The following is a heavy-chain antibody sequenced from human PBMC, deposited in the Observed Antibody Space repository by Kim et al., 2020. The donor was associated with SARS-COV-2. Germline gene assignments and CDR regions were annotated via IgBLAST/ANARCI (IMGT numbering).Heavy chain of an antibody. J-gene: IGHJ6*02. D-gene: IGHD2-15*01. CDR2: IWYDGSNK. Sequence: GGSLRLSCAASGFTFSSYGMHWVRQAPGKGLEWVAVIWYDGSNKYYADSVKGRFTISRGNSKNTLYLQMNSLRAEDTAVYYCARDCSGGSCYSGQGWEWNYYYGMDVWGQGTTVTVSS. CDR3: ARDCSGGSCYSGQGWEWNYYYGMDV. V-gene: IGHV3-33*01. CDR1: GFTFSSYG.